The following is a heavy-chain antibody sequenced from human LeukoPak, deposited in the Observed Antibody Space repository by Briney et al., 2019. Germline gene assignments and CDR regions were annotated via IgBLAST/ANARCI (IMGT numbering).Heavy chain of an antibody. CDR1: GFTFSSYE. Sequence: GGSLRLSCTASGFTFSSYEMNWVRQAPGKGLEWVSYISSSGSTIYYADSVKGRFTISRDNAKNSLYLQMNSLRAEDTAVYYCARDPDQIEGANFHYWGQGILVTVSS. J-gene: IGHJ4*02. V-gene: IGHV3-48*03. CDR3: ARDPDQIEGANFHY. CDR2: ISSSGSTI. D-gene: IGHD1-26*01.